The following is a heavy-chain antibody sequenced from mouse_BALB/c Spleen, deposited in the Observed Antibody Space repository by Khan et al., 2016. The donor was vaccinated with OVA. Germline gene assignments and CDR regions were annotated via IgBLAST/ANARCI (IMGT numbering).Heavy chain of an antibody. V-gene: IGHV5-15*02. CDR2: VSSLAYNF. CDR1: GFTFSDYG. CDR3: ARGGKGGFAY. J-gene: IGHJ3*01. Sequence: EVQLLESGGGLVQPGGSRKLSCAASGFTFSDYGMAWVRQAPGKGPEWVAFVSSLAYNFYYADTVTGRFTISRENAKNTLYLEMSSLRSEDTAMYYCARGGKGGFAYWGQGTLVTVSA.